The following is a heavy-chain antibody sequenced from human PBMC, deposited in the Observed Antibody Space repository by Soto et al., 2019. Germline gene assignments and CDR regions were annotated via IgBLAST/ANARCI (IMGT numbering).Heavy chain of an antibody. V-gene: IGHV1-69*06. CDR2: IIPIFNST. CDR3: AREGRGKKAGYNGLVSLGY. D-gene: IGHD2-2*02. J-gene: IGHJ4*02. CDR1: GSRFSNYV. Sequence: QVQLVQSGAEVKTPGSSLKVSCKVSGSRFSNYVISWVRQAPGHGLEWLGRIIPIFNSTKYAQNFQGRVTITADKSTSTGSLELSSLRSDDRAVYYCAREGRGKKAGYNGLVSLGYWGQGTLVTVSS.